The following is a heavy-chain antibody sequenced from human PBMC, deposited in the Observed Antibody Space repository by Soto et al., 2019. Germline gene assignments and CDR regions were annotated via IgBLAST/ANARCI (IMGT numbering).Heavy chain of an antibody. V-gene: IGHV3-30*03. CDR2: SSYDGRET. D-gene: IGHD3-10*01. Sequence: PGGSLRLSCAASGFDFSSYGIHWFRQAPGKGLEWVAASSYDGRETFYADSAKGRFTVSKEMSKNTAFLQMNALRHEDTAVYFCARDSGWPILNFDNWGPGTPVTVSS. CDR1: GFDFSSYG. CDR3: ARDSGWPILNFDN. J-gene: IGHJ4*02.